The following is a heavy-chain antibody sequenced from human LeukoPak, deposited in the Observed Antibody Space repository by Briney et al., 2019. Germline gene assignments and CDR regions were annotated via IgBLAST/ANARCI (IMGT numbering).Heavy chain of an antibody. J-gene: IGHJ6*02. CDR2: INGDGRNI. V-gene: IGHV3-74*01. Sequence: PGGSLRLSCEASGFTVSSNYMSWVRQAPGKGLEWVSRINGDGRNINYADSVRGRFTISRDNAKNTLYLQMNTLRVDDTAVYYCTRDLMDYDVSTGLHHYYMDVWGQGTTVTVSS. CDR1: GFTVSSNY. D-gene: IGHD3-9*01. CDR3: TRDLMDYDVSTGLHHYYMDV.